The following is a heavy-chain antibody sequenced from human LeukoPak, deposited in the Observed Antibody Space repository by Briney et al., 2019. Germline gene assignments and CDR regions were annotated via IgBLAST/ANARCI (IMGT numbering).Heavy chain of an antibody. J-gene: IGHJ4*02. Sequence: PGGSLRLSCAASGFTFSSYGMHWVRQAPGKGLEWVAVIWYDGSNKYYADSVKGRFTIPRDNSKNTLYLQMNSLRAEDTAVYYCARAGGVTECYFDYWGQGTLVTVSS. CDR2: IWYDGSNK. CDR3: ARAGGVTECYFDY. D-gene: IGHD3-16*01. V-gene: IGHV3-33*01. CDR1: GFTFSSYG.